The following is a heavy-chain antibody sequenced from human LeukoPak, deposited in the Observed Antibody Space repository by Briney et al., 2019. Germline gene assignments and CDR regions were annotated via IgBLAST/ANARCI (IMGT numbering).Heavy chain of an antibody. V-gene: IGHV4-30-2*06. CDR2: IYHSGST. Sequence: PSQTLSLTCAVSGGSISSDGYPWSWIRQSPGKGLEWIGYIYHSGSTYYNPSLKGRVTISVDRSKSQFSLKLSSVTAADTAVYYCARSHYDSSGSPIFGLGVDYWGQGTLVTVSS. J-gene: IGHJ4*02. D-gene: IGHD3-22*01. CDR3: ARSHYDSSGSPIFGLGVDY. CDR1: GGSISSDGYP.